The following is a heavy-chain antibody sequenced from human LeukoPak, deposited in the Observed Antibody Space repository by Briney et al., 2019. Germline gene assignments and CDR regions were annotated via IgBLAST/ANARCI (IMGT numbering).Heavy chain of an antibody. CDR1: GYSFISYW. CDR3: ARQTSSGHLDY. J-gene: IGHJ4*02. Sequence: GESLKISCKGSGYSFISYWIAWVRQMPGKGLEWMGIIWPGDSETRYSPSFQGQVTISADKSINTAYLQWSSLKASDSTMYYCARQTSSGHLDYWGQGTLVTVSS. V-gene: IGHV5-51*01. D-gene: IGHD6-19*01. CDR2: IWPGDSET.